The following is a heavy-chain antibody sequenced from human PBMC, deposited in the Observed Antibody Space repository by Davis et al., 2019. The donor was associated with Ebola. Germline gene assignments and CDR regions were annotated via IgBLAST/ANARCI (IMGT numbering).Heavy chain of an antibody. D-gene: IGHD3-10*01. CDR2: ISYNENHR. J-gene: IGHJ4*02. V-gene: IGHV3-30*18. CDR1: GFSFSTYG. CDR3: AQEYCSNSGSYCTYFDH. Sequence: PGGSLRLSCAASGFSFSTYGMHWVRQAPGKGLEWVAVISYNENHRDYVDSVKGRFTISSDNSDNTLYLQMNSLRAEDTAVYYCAQEYCSNSGSYCTYFDHWGQGALVTVSS.